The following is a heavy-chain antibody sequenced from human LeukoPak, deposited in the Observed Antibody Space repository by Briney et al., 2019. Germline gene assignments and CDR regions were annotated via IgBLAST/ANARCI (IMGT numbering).Heavy chain of an antibody. V-gene: IGHV4-59*01. CDR3: ARDSSSGLVNY. CDR1: GGSISSYY. CDR2: IYYSGST. Sequence: SETLSLTCTVSGGSISSYYWSWIRQPPGKGLEWIGYIYYSGSTNYNPSLKSRVTISVDTSKNQFSLKQSSVTAADTAVYYCARDSSSGLVNYWGQGTLVTVSS. D-gene: IGHD1-26*01. J-gene: IGHJ4*02.